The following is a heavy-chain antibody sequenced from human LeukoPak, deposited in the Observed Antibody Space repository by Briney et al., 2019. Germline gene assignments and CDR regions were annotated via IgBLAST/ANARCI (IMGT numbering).Heavy chain of an antibody. CDR2: TYYRSKWYN. Sequence: HSQTLSLTCAISGDSVSSNSAAWNWIRQSPSRGLEWLGRTYYRSKWYNDYAVSVESRITINPDTSKNQFSLQLNSVTPEDTAVYYCARDLVATIPGDWFDPWGQGTLVTVSS. D-gene: IGHD5-12*01. CDR1: GDSVSSNSAA. V-gene: IGHV6-1*01. J-gene: IGHJ5*02. CDR3: ARDLVATIPGDWFDP.